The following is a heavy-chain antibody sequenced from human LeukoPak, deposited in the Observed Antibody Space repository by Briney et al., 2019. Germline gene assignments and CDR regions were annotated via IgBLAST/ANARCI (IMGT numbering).Heavy chain of an antibody. CDR2: IKQDGSEK. V-gene: IGHV3-7*01. Sequence: GGSLRLSCADSGFTFSSYWMSWVRQAPGKGLEWVANIKQDGSEKYYVDSVKGRFTISRDNAKNSLYLQMNSLRAEDTAVHYCARDSGPYYDFWSGYFNNYYYGMDVWGQGTTVTVSS. CDR1: GFTFSSYW. D-gene: IGHD3-3*01. CDR3: ARDSGPYYDFWSGYFNNYYYGMDV. J-gene: IGHJ6*02.